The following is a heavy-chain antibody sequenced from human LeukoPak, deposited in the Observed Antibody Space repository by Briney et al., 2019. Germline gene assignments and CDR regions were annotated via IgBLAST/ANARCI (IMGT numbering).Heavy chain of an antibody. V-gene: IGHV4-34*01. CDR1: GGSFSGYY. D-gene: IGHD3-22*01. J-gene: IGHJ4*02. CDR2: INHSGST. Sequence: SETLSLTCAVYGGSFSGYYWSWIRQPPGKGLEWIGEINHSGSTNYNPSLKSRVTISVDTSKNQFSLKLSSVTAADTAVYYCARAWYYHDSSGYYPFDYRGQGTLVTVSS. CDR3: ARAWYYHDSSGYYPFDY.